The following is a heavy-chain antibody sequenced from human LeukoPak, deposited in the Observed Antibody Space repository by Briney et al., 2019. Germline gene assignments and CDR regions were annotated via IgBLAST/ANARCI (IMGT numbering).Heavy chain of an antibody. Sequence: SETLSLTCTVSGGSISSYYWSWIRQPAGKGLEWIGRIYTSGSTNYNPSLKSRVTISVDKSKNHFSLKLSSVTAADTAVYYCARGYSSSWYSDYWGQGTLVTVSS. CDR1: GGSISSYY. V-gene: IGHV4-4*07. CDR2: IYTSGST. D-gene: IGHD6-13*01. J-gene: IGHJ4*02. CDR3: ARGYSSSWYSDY.